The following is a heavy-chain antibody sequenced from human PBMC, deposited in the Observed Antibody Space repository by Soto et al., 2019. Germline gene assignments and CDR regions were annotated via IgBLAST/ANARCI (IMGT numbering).Heavy chain of an antibody. CDR1: GGTFSSYA. V-gene: IGHV1-69*12. J-gene: IGHJ6*02. Sequence: QVQLVQSGAEVKKPGSSVKVSCKASGGTFSSYAISWVRQAPGQGLEWMGGIIPIFGTANYAKKFQGRVTITADESTRTAYMELSRLRSEDTAVYYCAREGRVMVYGTYYYSGMDVWGQGTTVTVSS. CDR2: IIPIFGTA. D-gene: IGHD2-8*01. CDR3: AREGRVMVYGTYYYSGMDV.